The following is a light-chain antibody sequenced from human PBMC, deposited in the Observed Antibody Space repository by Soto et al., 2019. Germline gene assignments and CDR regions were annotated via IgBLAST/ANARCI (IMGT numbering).Light chain of an antibody. Sequence: DIQMTQSPSSLSASVGDRVTITCRASQSISSYLNWYQQKPGKDPKLLIYKASSLESGVPSRFSGSGSGTEFTLTISSLQPDDFATYYRQQCNSYWTFGQGTKVDIK. CDR1: QSISSY. CDR3: QQCNSYWT. CDR2: KAS. V-gene: IGKV1-5*03. J-gene: IGKJ1*01.